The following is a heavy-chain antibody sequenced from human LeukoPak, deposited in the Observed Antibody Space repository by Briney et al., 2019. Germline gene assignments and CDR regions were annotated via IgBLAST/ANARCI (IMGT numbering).Heavy chain of an antibody. CDR2: IYHSGST. Sequence: PSETLSLTCTVSGGSISSGYYWGWIRQPPGKGLEWIGTIYHSGSTYYNPSLKSRVTISVDTSKNQFSLKLSSVTAADTAVYYCARDLDWLNYYFDYWGQGTLVTVSS. CDR3: ARDLDWLNYYFDY. J-gene: IGHJ4*02. CDR1: GGSISSGYY. V-gene: IGHV4-38-2*02. D-gene: IGHD3-9*01.